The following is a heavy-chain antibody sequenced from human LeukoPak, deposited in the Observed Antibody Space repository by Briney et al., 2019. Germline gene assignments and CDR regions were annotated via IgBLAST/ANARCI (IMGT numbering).Heavy chain of an antibody. CDR2: ISYDGSNK. J-gene: IGHJ4*02. Sequence: GGSLRLSGAASGFTFSSYAMHWVRQAPGKGLEWVAVISYDGSNKYYADSVKGRFTISRDNSKNTLYLQMNSLRAEDTAVYYCARSGSAGSSHFDHWGQGTLVTVSS. CDR3: ARSGSAGSSHFDH. V-gene: IGHV3-30*04. D-gene: IGHD2-15*01. CDR1: GFTFSSYA.